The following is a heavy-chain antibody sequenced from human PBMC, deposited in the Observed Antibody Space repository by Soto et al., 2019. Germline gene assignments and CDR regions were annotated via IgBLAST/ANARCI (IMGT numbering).Heavy chain of an antibody. Sequence: QVQLVQSGAEVKKPGASVKVSCKASGYTFTSYGISWVRQAPGQGLEWMGWISAYNGNTNYAQKLQGRVTMTTDTSTSTAYMELRSLRSDDTAVYYCARLPTIFGVVINYYYYMDVWDKGTTVTVSS. CDR1: GYTFTSYG. CDR3: ARLPTIFGVVINYYYYMDV. D-gene: IGHD3-3*01. J-gene: IGHJ6*03. CDR2: ISAYNGNT. V-gene: IGHV1-18*01.